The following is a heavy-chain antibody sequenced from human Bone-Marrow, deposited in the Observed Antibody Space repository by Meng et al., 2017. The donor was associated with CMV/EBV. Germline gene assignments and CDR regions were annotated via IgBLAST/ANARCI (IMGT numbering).Heavy chain of an antibody. V-gene: IGHV1-69*10. Sequence: SVKVSCKASGYTFTSYGISWVRQAPGQGLEWMGGIIPILGIANYAQKFQGRVTITADKSTSTAYMELSSLRSEDTAVYYCARDGGGKGIAFDIWGQGTPVTVSS. CDR2: IIPILGIA. CDR1: GYTFTSYG. J-gene: IGHJ3*02. D-gene: IGHD4-23*01. CDR3: ARDGGGKGIAFDI.